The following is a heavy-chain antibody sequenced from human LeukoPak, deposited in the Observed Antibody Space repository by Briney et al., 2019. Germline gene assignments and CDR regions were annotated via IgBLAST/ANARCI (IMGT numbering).Heavy chain of an antibody. J-gene: IGHJ4*02. CDR1: GGSFSGYY. D-gene: IGHD2-2*01. CDR3: ARGPVGYCSSTSCSPFDY. Sequence: SETLSLTCAVYGGSFSGYYWSWIRQPPGKGLEWNGEINHSGSTNYNPSLKSRVTISVDTSKNQFSLKLSSVTAADTAVYYCARGPVGYCSSTSCSPFDYWGQGTLVTVSS. CDR2: INHSGST. V-gene: IGHV4-34*01.